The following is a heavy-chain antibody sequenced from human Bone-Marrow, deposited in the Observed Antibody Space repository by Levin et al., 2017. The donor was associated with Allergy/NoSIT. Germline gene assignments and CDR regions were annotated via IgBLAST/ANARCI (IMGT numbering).Heavy chain of an antibody. CDR3: ARGGGDHAFDI. J-gene: IGHJ3*02. D-gene: IGHD2-21*02. V-gene: IGHV3-74*01. CDR1: AFPFRSYW. CDR2: INNDGSGA. Sequence: GGSLRLSCTASAFPFRSYWMHWVRQAPGKGLVWVSRINNDGSGAIYADSVKGRFTISRDNAKNTLYLQMNSLRAEDTAVYYCARGGGDHAFDIWGLGTMVTVSS.